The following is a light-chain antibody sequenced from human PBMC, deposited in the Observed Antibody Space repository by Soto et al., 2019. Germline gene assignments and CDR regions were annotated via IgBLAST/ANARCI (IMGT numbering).Light chain of an antibody. V-gene: IGLV1-40*01. CDR2: GNS. Sequence: QSVLTQPASVSGAPGQRVTISCTGTSSNIGAGYDVHWYQQLPGTAPKLFIYGNSNRPSGVPDRFSGSKSGTSASLAITGLEAEDEADYYCQSYDSSPSVVFGGGTKLTVL. J-gene: IGLJ2*01. CDR1: SSNIGAGYD. CDR3: QSYDSSPSVV.